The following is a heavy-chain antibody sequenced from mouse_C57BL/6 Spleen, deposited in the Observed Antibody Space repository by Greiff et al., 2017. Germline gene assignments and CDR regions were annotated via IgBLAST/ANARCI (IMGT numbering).Heavy chain of an antibody. Sequence: EVQLQQSGAELVRPGASVKLSCTASGFNIKDYYMHWVKQRPEQGLEWIGWIDPENGDTEYASKFQGKATITADTSSNTAYLQLSSLTSEDTAVYYCTITRAMDYWGQGTSVTVSS. D-gene: IGHD2-4*01. CDR3: TITRAMDY. J-gene: IGHJ4*01. CDR2: IDPENGDT. CDR1: GFNIKDYY. V-gene: IGHV14-4*01.